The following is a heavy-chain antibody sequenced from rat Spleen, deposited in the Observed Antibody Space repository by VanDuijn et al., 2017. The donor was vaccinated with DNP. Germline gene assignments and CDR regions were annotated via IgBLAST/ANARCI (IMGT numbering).Heavy chain of an antibody. Sequence: EVQLVESGGGLVQPGRSLKLSCAVSGFTFSDYYMAWVRQAPAKGLEWIASITNTGGNTYYPDSVKGRFTISRVNAKSTLYLQMNSLRSEDTATYYCTRASYVDYGFPVDNWGQGVMVTVSS. J-gene: IGHJ2*01. CDR3: TRASYVDYGFPVDN. V-gene: IGHV5-25*01. D-gene: IGHD1-6*01. CDR2: ITNTGGNT. CDR1: GFTFSDYY.